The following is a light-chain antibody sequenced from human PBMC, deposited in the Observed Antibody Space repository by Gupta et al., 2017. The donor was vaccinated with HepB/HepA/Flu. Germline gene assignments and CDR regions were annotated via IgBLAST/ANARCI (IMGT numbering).Light chain of an antibody. Sequence: IVLTQSPATLSLSPGERATLSCRATQSIGSYVVCFHQKPGQVPRLLIYDASNRATGIPARCSGSGSGKDFNLTSRSLEHEDVAVYYCQQRYAWPRTFGPGTKVDIK. CDR2: DAS. CDR3: QQRYAWPRT. J-gene: IGKJ3*01. V-gene: IGKV3-11*01. CDR1: QSIGSY.